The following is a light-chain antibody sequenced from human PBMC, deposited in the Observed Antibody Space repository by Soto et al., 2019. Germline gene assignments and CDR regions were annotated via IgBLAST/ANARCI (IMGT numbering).Light chain of an antibody. V-gene: IGLV2-23*01. CDR1: SSDVGSYNL. Sequence: QSVLTQPASVSGSPGQSITISCTGTSSDVGSYNLVSWYQQHPGKAPKLMIYEGSKRPSGVSNRFSGSKSGNTASLTISGLQAEDEADYSCCSYAGSSTHVFGTGTKVTVL. J-gene: IGLJ1*01. CDR3: CSYAGSSTHV. CDR2: EGS.